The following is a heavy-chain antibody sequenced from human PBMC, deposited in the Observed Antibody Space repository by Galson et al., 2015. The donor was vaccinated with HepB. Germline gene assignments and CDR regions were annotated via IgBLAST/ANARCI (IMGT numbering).Heavy chain of an antibody. CDR3: ATNHGYCSSTSCYSPHYYYYYMDV. CDR1: SGSFSGYY. Sequence: ETLSLTCAIYSGSFSGYYWNWIRQPPGKGLEWIGEINHSGSTTYNPSLKSRVTISVDTSKNQFSLKLNSVTAADTAVYYCATNHGYCSSTSCYSPHYYYYYMDVWGKGTTVAVSS. J-gene: IGHJ6*03. CDR2: INHSGST. V-gene: IGHV4-34*01. D-gene: IGHD2-2*02.